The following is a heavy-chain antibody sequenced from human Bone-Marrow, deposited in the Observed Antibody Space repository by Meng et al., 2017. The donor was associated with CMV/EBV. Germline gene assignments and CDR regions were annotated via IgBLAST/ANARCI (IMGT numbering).Heavy chain of an antibody. CDR3: AKDSPERFRIDCGSGTPPASY. J-gene: IGHJ4*02. V-gene: IGHV3-30*02. CDR2: IRYDGSNK. D-gene: IGHD3-10*01. Sequence: GESLKISCAASGFTFSSYGMHWVRQAPGKGLEWVAFIRYDGSNKYYADSVKGRFTIYRDNSKNTLYLQMNSLRAEGTAVYYCAKDSPERFRIDCGSGTPPASYWGQGTLVTVSS. CDR1: GFTFSSYG.